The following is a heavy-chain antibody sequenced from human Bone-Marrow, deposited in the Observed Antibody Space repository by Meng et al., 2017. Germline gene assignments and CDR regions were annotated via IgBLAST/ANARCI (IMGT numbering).Heavy chain of an antibody. V-gene: IGHV4-39*07. CDR1: GCSISTSGYD. J-gene: IGHJ5*02. Sequence: QPQLQESGPGLVRPSEALSLTCSVSGCSISTSGYDWGWIRQPPGKGLEWIGSIGHSGFTYYPPSLKSRVTVSIDTSRNQFSLKLSSVTAADTAVYYCARVSLQATIAAAGVVWFDPWGQGTLVTVSS. D-gene: IGHD6-13*01. CDR3: ARVSLQATIAAAGVVWFDP. CDR2: IGHSGFT.